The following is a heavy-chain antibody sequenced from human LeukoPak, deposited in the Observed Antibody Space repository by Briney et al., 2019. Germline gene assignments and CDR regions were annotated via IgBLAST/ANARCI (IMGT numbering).Heavy chain of an antibody. Sequence: PGGSLRLSCAASGFTFSSYSMNWVRQAPGKGLEWVSSISSSSSYIYYADSVKGRFTISRDNAKNSLYLQMTSLRAEDTAVYYCARDPYYYDSSGYPGGYWGQGTLVTVSS. CDR1: GFTFSSYS. CDR3: ARDPYYYDSSGYPGGY. V-gene: IGHV3-21*01. CDR2: ISSSSSYI. D-gene: IGHD3-22*01. J-gene: IGHJ4*02.